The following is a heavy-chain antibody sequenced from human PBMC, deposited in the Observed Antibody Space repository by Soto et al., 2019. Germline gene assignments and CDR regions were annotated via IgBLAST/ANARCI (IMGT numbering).Heavy chain of an antibody. V-gene: IGHV1-69*08. CDR2: IIPILGIA. CDR1: GGTFSSYT. J-gene: IGHJ5*02. CDR3: ARDTTVTSP. Sequence: QVQLVQSGAEVKKPGSSVKVSCKASGGTFSSYTISWVRQAPGQGLEWMGRIIPILGIANYAQKFQGRVTITADKSTSTAYLALSSVRSEDTAVYYCARDTTVTSPWGQGTLVTVSS. D-gene: IGHD4-17*01.